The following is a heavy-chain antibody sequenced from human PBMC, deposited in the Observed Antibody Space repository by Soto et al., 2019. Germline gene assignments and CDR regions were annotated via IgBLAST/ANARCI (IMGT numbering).Heavy chain of an antibody. Sequence: SETLSLTCAVYGGSFSGYYWSWIRQPPGKGLEWIGEINHSGSTNYNPSLKSRVTISVDTSKNQFSLKLSSVTAADTAVYYCARGKNNGMDVWGQGTAVTVSS. CDR3: ARGKNNGMDV. V-gene: IGHV4-34*01. J-gene: IGHJ6*02. CDR1: GGSFSGYY. CDR2: INHSGST.